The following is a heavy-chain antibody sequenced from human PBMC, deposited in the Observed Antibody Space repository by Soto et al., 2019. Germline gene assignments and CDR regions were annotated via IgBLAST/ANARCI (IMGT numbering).Heavy chain of an antibody. CDR1: GFTFTSSA. Sequence: EVNLLESGGGLVQPGGSLRLSCAASGFTFTSSAMSWVRQAPGKGLEWVSLISISGSDTYYADSVKGRFTISRDNTKNTLFLQMNNLTVVDTAIYYGAKGRPGRYGTTYPCYFAHVWGVGTTVTVSS. CDR2: ISISGSDT. CDR3: AKGRPGRYGTTYPCYFAHV. J-gene: IGHJ6*04. V-gene: IGHV3-23*01. D-gene: IGHD1-1*01.